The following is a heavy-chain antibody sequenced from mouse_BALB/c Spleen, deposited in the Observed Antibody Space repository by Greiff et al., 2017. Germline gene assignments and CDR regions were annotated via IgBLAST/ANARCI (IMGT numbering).Heavy chain of an antibody. D-gene: IGHD1-1*01. CDR3: ARGDYGSYFAY. Sequence: EVKVVESGGGLVQPGGSRKLSCAASGFTFSSFGMHWVRQAPEKGLEWVAYISSGSSTIYYADTVKGRFTISRDNPKNTLFLQMTSLRSEDTAMYYCARGDYGSYFAYWGQGTLVTVSA. CDR1: GFTFSSFG. J-gene: IGHJ3*01. V-gene: IGHV5-17*02. CDR2: ISSGSSTI.